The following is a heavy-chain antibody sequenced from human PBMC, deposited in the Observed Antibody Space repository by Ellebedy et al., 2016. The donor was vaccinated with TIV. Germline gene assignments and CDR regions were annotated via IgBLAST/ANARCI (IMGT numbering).Heavy chain of an antibody. V-gene: IGHV3-23*01. Sequence: PGGSLRLSCAAPGFTFFNYGMHWVRQAPGKGLEWVSAISGSGGSTYYADSVKGRFTISRDNSKNTLYLQMNSLRAEDTAVYYCAKTTVVNFRYWGQGTLVTVSS. CDR1: GFTFFNYG. J-gene: IGHJ4*02. CDR2: ISGSGGST. D-gene: IGHD4-23*01. CDR3: AKTTVVNFRY.